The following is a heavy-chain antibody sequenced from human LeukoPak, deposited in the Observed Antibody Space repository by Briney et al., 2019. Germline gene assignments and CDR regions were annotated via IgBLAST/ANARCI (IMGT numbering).Heavy chain of an antibody. J-gene: IGHJ3*02. Sequence: SVKVSCKTSGGTFSTHTINWVRQGPGQGLEWMGGIIPISGTTDYAQTLQGRITITADKSTSAAYMELSSLRSDDTAMYYCARDRSGSLDAFDIWGQGTMVTVSS. CDR3: ARDRSGSLDAFDI. V-gene: IGHV1-69*06. D-gene: IGHD5-12*01. CDR1: GGTFSTHT. CDR2: IIPISGTT.